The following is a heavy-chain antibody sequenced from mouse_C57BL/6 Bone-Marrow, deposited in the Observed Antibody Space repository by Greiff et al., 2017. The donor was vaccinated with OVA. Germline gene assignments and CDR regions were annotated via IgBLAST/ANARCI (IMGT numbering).Heavy chain of an antibody. D-gene: IGHD2-1*01. V-gene: IGHV2-5*01. Sequence: VQGVESGPGLVQPSQSLSITCTVSGFSLTSYGVHWVRQSPGKGLEWLGVIWRGGSTDYNAAFMSRLSITKDNSKSQVFFKMNSLQADDTAIYYCAKPYGNSAWFAYWGQGTLVTVSA. J-gene: IGHJ3*01. CDR1: GFSLTSYG. CDR3: AKPYGNSAWFAY. CDR2: IWRGGST.